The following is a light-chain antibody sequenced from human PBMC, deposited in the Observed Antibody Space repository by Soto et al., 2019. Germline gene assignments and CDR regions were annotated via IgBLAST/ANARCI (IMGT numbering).Light chain of an antibody. Sequence: EIVMTQSPATLSVSPGERATLSCRASQSVSSNLAWYQQKPGQAPRLLIYGASNRATGIPARFSGSGSGTEFTLTISSLQSQDFEVYYCQQYKNCPPFLLTFGGGTKVEIK. CDR1: QSVSSN. CDR3: QQYKNCPPFLLT. J-gene: IGKJ4*01. V-gene: IGKV3-15*01. CDR2: GAS.